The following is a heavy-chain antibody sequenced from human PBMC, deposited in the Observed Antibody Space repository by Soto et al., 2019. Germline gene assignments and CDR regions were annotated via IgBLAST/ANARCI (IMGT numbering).Heavy chain of an antibody. V-gene: IGHV4-4*07. CDR3: ARDFDVNTALDYWYFDL. J-gene: IGHJ2*01. CDR1: GGSTSGNY. CDR2: IYSSGRT. D-gene: IGHD5-18*01. Sequence: QVQLQESGPGPVKASETLSLTCTLTGGSTSGNYWSWIRQPAGKGLEWIGRIYSSGRTHYNPSLMSRATMSVATYSFSLRLNSVTAADTAVYYCARDFDVNTALDYWYFDLWGRGTLVTVS.